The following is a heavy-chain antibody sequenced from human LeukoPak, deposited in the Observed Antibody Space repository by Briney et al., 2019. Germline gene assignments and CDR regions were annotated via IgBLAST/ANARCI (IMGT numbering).Heavy chain of an antibody. D-gene: IGHD1-7*01. V-gene: IGHV3-30*18. Sequence: GGSLRLSCAASGFTFSSYGMHWVRQAPGKGLEWVAVISYDGSNKYYADSVKGRFTISRDNSKNTLYLQMNSLRAEDTAAYYCAKDRGELDYWGQGTLVTVSS. CDR3: AKDRGELDY. CDR1: GFTFSSYG. J-gene: IGHJ4*02. CDR2: ISYDGSNK.